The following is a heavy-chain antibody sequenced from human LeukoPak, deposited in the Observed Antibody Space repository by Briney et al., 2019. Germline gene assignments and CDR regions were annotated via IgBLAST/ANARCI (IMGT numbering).Heavy chain of an antibody. CDR3: ARAGYGDSDFDY. Sequence: SETLSLTCTVSGYSISTSYYWGWIRPPPGKGLEWIGSIYHSGNTYYNPSLKSRVTISVDTSKNQFSLKLNSVTAAGTAVYYCARAGYGDSDFDYWGQGTLVTVSS. V-gene: IGHV4-38-2*02. D-gene: IGHD4-17*01. CDR2: IYHSGNT. J-gene: IGHJ4*02. CDR1: GYSISTSYY.